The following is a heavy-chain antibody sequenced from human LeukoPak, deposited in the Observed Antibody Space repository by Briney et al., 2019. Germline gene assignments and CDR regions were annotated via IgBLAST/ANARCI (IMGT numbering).Heavy chain of an antibody. CDR3: AAGPYCSGSSCYPLFDY. J-gene: IGHJ4*02. CDR2: FDPEDGET. D-gene: IGHD2-15*01. CDR1: GYTLTELS. V-gene: IGHV1-24*01. Sequence: ASVKVSCKVSGYTLTELSMHWVRQAPGKGLEWMGGFDPEDGETIYAQKFQGRVTMTEDTSTDTAYMELSSLRSEDTAVYYCAAGPYCSGSSCYPLFDYWGQGTLVTVSS.